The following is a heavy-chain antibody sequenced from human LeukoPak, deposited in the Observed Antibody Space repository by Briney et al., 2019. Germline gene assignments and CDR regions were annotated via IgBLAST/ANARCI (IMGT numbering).Heavy chain of an antibody. Sequence: GGSLRLSCAASGFTFSSYALSWVRQAPGKGLEWVSAISGSGGATYYADSVKGWFTISRDNSKNTLYLQMNSLRAEDTAVYYCAKSPHLYITIFGVAPDYFDYWGQGTLVTVSS. D-gene: IGHD3-3*01. CDR1: GFTFSSYA. CDR3: AKSPHLYITIFGVAPDYFDY. J-gene: IGHJ4*02. V-gene: IGHV3-23*01. CDR2: ISGSGGAT.